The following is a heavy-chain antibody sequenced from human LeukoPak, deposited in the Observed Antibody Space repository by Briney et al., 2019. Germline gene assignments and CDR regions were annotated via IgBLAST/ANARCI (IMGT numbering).Heavy chain of an antibody. J-gene: IGHJ4*02. CDR1: GFTFSGSA. V-gene: IGHV3-21*01. CDR3: ARDLFYYDSSGYYYFDY. Sequence: GGSLRLSCAASGFTFSGSAMHWVRQAPGKGLEWVSSISTSSSSIYYADSVKGRFTISRDNAKNSLYLQMNSLRAEDTAVYYCARDLFYYDSSGYYYFDYWGQGTLVTVSS. D-gene: IGHD3-22*01. CDR2: ISTSSSSI.